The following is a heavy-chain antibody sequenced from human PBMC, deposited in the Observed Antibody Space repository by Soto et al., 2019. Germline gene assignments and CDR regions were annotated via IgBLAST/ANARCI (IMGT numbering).Heavy chain of an antibody. CDR3: ARGQEGVVATH. Sequence: QVQLQQWGAGLLKPSETLSLNCAVNGGSLSGYYWSWIRQPPGKGLEWIGEIKDGGYTNYSTSLKRRATISSDTSNNQFSLRLNSVTAADTGLYYCARGQEGVVATHWDQGALVTVSS. CDR1: GGSLSGYY. J-gene: IGHJ4*02. CDR2: IKDGGYT. D-gene: IGHD5-12*01. V-gene: IGHV4-34*01.